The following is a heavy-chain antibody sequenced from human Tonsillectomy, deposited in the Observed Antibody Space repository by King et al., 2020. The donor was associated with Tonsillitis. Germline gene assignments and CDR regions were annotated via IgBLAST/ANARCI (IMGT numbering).Heavy chain of an antibody. CDR2: ISWNSGSI. V-gene: IGHV3-9*01. CDR3: AKDYGIAAAGTYVDY. J-gene: IGHJ4*02. CDR1: GFTFDDYA. Sequence: QLVQSGGGLVQPGRSLRLSCAASGFTFDDYAMHWVRQAPGKGLEWVSGISWNSGSIRYADSVKGRFTISRDNAKNSLYLQMNSLRAEDTALYYCAKDYGIAAAGTYVDYWGQGTLVTVSS. D-gene: IGHD6-13*01.